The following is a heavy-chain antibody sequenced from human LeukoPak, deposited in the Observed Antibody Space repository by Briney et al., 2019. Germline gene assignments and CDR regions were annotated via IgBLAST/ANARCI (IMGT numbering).Heavy chain of an antibody. Sequence: GSLRLSCAASGFTFSSYSMNWGRQAPGKGLGGGSYISGSSGTRYYADSVKGRFTISRDNAKNSLYLQMNSLRAEDTAVYYCARAPYTSGWYRGDNDYWGQGTLVTVSS. V-gene: IGHV3-48*01. D-gene: IGHD6-19*01. CDR2: ISGSSGTR. CDR3: ARAPYTSGWYRGDNDY. J-gene: IGHJ4*02. CDR1: GFTFSSYS.